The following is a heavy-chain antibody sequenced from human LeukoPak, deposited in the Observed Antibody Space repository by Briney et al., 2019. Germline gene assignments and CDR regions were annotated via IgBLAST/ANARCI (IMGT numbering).Heavy chain of an antibody. CDR3: ARAPIVVVPAAAYYYYYYGMDV. J-gene: IGHJ6*02. CDR1: GGSFSGYY. Sequence: PSETLSLTCAVYGGSFSGYYWSWIRQPPGKGLEWIGEINHSGSTNYNPSLKSRVTISVDTSKNQFSLKLSSVTAADTAVYYCARAPIVVVPAAAYYYYYYGMDVWGQGTTVTVSS. V-gene: IGHV4-34*01. CDR2: INHSGST. D-gene: IGHD2-2*01.